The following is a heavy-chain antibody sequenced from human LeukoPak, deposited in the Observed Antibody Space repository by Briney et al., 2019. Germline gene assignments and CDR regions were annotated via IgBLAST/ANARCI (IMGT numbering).Heavy chain of an antibody. CDR2: INPSGGST. Sequence: ASVKVSCKASGYTFTTYYMHWVRQAPGQGLEWMGLINPSGGSTAYAQKFQGRVTVTRDTSTSTVYMELSSLRSEDTALYYCARGGRDGFNPLGYWGQGTLVTVSS. D-gene: IGHD5-24*01. CDR3: ARGGRDGFNPLGY. CDR1: GYTFTTYY. V-gene: IGHV1-46*01. J-gene: IGHJ4*02.